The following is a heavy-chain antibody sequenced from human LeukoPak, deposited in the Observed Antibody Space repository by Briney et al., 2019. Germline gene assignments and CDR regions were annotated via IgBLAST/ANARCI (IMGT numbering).Heavy chain of an antibody. V-gene: IGHV1-69*05. CDR1: GGTFSSYA. J-gene: IGHJ3*02. D-gene: IGHD4-23*01. Sequence: SVKVSCKASGGTFSSYAISWVRQAPGQGLEWMGRIIPIFGTANYAQKFQGRVTITTDESTSTAYMELSSLRSEDTAVYYCAREQTPLPAPDAFDIWGQGTMVTVSS. CDR3: AREQTPLPAPDAFDI. CDR2: IIPIFGTA.